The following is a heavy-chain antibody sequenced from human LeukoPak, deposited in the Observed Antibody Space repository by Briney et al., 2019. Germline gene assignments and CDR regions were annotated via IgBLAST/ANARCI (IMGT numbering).Heavy chain of an antibody. V-gene: IGHV1-46*01. CDR1: GYTFTSYY. J-gene: IGHJ4*02. CDR3: ARVGGSGYYYDY. Sequence: ASVKVSCKASGYTFTSYYMHWVRQAPGQGLEWMGIINPSGGGTSYAQKFQGRVTMTRDTSTSTVYMELSSLRSEDTAVYYCARVGGSGYYYDYWGQGTLVTVSS. D-gene: IGHD3-22*01. CDR2: INPSGGGT.